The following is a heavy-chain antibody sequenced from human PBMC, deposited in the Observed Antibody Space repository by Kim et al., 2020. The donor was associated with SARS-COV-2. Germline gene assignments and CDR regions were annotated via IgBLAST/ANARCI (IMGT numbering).Heavy chain of an antibody. Sequence: GESLKISCKGSGYSFTSYWIGWVRQMPGKGLEWMGIIYPGDSDTRYSPSFQGQVTISADKSISTAYLQWISLKASDTAMYYCARSQLRPRITMVRGVIITPPRDYYYYGMDVWGQGTTVTVSS. V-gene: IGHV5-51*01. J-gene: IGHJ6*02. CDR2: IYPGDSDT. D-gene: IGHD3-10*01. CDR3: ARSQLRPRITMVRGVIITPPRDYYYYGMDV. CDR1: GYSFTSYW.